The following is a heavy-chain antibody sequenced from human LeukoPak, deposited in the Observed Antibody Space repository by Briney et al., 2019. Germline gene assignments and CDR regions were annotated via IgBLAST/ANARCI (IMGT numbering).Heavy chain of an antibody. J-gene: IGHJ4*02. CDR1: GGSISSGGYY. CDR2: IYYSGST. CDR3: ATERRYNGRDFDY. D-gene: IGHD1-1*01. Sequence: SQTLSLTCTVSGGSISSGGYYWSWIRQPPGKGLEWIGSIYYSGSTYYNPSLKSRVTISVDTSKNQFSLKLSSVTAADTAVYYCATERRYNGRDFDYWGQGTLVTVSS. V-gene: IGHV4-30-2*03.